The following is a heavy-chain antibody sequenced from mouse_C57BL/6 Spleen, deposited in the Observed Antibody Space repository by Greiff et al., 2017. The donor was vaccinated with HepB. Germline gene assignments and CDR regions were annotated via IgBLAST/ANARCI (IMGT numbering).Heavy chain of an antibody. V-gene: IGHV1-26*01. CDR2: INPNNGGT. D-gene: IGHD4-1*01. Sequence: EVQLQQSGPELVKPGASVKISCKASGYTFTDYYMNWVKQSHGKSLEWIGDINPNNGGTSYNQKFKGKATLTVDKSSSTAYMELRSLTSEDSAVYYCARKVNWEDYWGQGTTLTVSS. CDR1: GYTFTDYY. J-gene: IGHJ2*01. CDR3: ARKVNWEDY.